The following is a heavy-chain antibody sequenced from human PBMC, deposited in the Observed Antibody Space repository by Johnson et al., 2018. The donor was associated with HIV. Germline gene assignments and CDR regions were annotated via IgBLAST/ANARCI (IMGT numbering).Heavy chain of an antibody. CDR2: IKQDGSEK. V-gene: IGHV3-7*03. D-gene: IGHD5-24*01. CDR3: AKIRGEMATTDAFDI. Sequence: VQLVESGGGLVQPGGSLRLSCAASGFTFSSYWMSWVRQAPGKGLEWVANIKQDGSEKYYVDSVKGRFTISRDNAKNSLYLQMNSLRAEDTALYYCAKIRGEMATTDAFDIWGQGTMVTVSS. J-gene: IGHJ3*02. CDR1: GFTFSSYW.